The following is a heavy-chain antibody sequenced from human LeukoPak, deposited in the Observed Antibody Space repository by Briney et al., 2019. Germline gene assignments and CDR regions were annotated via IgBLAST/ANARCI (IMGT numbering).Heavy chain of an antibody. CDR2: IYYSGST. CDR1: GGSISSYY. CDR3: AREGPLITIFGVVMRFDP. J-gene: IGHJ5*02. Sequence: SSETLSLTCTVSGGSISSYYWSWIRQPPGKGLEWIGYIYYSGSTNYNPPLKSRVTISVDTSKNQFSLKLSSVTAADTAVYYCAREGPLITIFGVVMRFDPWGQGTLVTVSS. V-gene: IGHV4-59*12. D-gene: IGHD3-3*01.